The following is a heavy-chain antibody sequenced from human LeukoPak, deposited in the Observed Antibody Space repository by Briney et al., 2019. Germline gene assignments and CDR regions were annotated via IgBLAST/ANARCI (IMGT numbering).Heavy chain of an antibody. D-gene: IGHD3-10*01. CDR2: INYSGRT. CDR3: ASGPNRALI. J-gene: IGHJ1*01. CDR1: GGSFSGYY. Sequence: SETQSLTCAVYGGSFSGYYWSWISQTPGKGLEWIGEINYSGRTNYNPSLKSRVTISVDTSKNQFSLKLSSVTAADTAVYYCASGPNRALIWGQGTLVTVSS. V-gene: IGHV4-34*01.